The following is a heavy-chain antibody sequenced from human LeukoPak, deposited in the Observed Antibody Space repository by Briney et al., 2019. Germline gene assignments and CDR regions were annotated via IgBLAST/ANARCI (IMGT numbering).Heavy chain of an antibody. Sequence: NPGESLKISCKGSGYSFTSYWIGWVRQMPGKGLEWMGVIYPGDSDTRYSPSFQGQVTISADKSISTAYLQWSSLKASDTAMYYCAIFDFLFGEIDNWFDPWGQGTLVTVSS. J-gene: IGHJ5*02. D-gene: IGHD3-3*01. CDR1: GYSFTSYW. CDR2: IYPGDSDT. CDR3: AIFDFLFGEIDNWFDP. V-gene: IGHV5-51*01.